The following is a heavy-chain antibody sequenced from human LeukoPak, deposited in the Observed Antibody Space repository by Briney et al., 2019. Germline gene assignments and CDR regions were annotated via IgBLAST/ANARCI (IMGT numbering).Heavy chain of an antibody. J-gene: IGHJ3*02. Sequence: PSETLSLTCAVSGGSISSSNWWSWVRQPPGKGLEWIGEIYHSGSTNYNPSLKSRVTISVDKSKNQFSLKLSSVTAADTAVYYCASADYYDSSGYYYERAFDIWGQGTMVTVSS. D-gene: IGHD3-22*01. CDR1: GGSISSSNW. CDR3: ASADYYDSSGYYYERAFDI. V-gene: IGHV4-4*02. CDR2: IYHSGST.